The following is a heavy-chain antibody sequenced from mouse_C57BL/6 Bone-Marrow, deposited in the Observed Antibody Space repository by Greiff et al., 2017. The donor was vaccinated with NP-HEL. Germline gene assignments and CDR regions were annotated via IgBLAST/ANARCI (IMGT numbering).Heavy chain of an antibody. D-gene: IGHD4-1*01. J-gene: IGHJ4*01. Sequence: QVQLQQSGAELVRPGTSVKMSCKASGYTFTNYWIGWAKQSPGHGLEWIGNIYPGGGYTNYNEKFKGKATLTADKSSSTAYMQFSSLTSEDSAIYYCARWESDAMDYWGQGTSVTVSS. CDR3: ARWESDAMDY. CDR1: GYTFTNYW. CDR2: IYPGGGYT. V-gene: IGHV1-63*01.